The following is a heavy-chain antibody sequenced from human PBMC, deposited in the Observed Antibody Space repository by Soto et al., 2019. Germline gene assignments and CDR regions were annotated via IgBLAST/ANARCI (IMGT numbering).Heavy chain of an antibody. Sequence: SDTLSLTCTVSGGSISSYYWSWIRQPPGKGLEWIGYIYYSGSTNYNPSLKSRVTISVDTSKNQFSLKLSSVTAADTAVYYCAREATSLYYEAYYYYMDVWGKGTTVTVSS. CDR1: GGSISSYY. CDR3: AREATSLYYEAYYYYMDV. D-gene: IGHD3-22*01. V-gene: IGHV4-59*01. CDR2: IYYSGST. J-gene: IGHJ6*03.